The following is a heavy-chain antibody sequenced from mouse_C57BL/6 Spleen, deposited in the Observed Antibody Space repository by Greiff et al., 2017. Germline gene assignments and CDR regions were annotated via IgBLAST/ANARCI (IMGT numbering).Heavy chain of an antibody. V-gene: IGHV1-43*01. CDR1: GYSFTGYY. CDR3: ARITTYFDY. D-gene: IGHD1-3*01. Sequence: EVHLVESGPELVKPGASVKISCKASGYSFTGYYMHWVKQSSEKSLEWIGEINPSTGGTSYNQKFKGKATLTVDKSSSTAYMQLKSLTSEDSAVYYCARITTYFDYWGQGTTLTVSS. J-gene: IGHJ2*01. CDR2: INPSTGGT.